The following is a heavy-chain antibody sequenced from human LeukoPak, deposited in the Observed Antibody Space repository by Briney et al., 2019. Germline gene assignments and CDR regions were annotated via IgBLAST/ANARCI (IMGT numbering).Heavy chain of an antibody. V-gene: IGHV3-30-3*01. J-gene: IGHJ4*02. D-gene: IGHD3-10*01. Sequence: PGGSLRLPCAASGFTFSSYAMHWVRQAPGKGLEWVAVISYDGSNKYYADSVKGRFTISRDNSKNTLYLQMNSLRAEDTAVYYCAREGITMVRGVTYFDYWGQGTLVTVSS. CDR2: ISYDGSNK. CDR1: GFTFSSYA. CDR3: AREGITMVRGVTYFDY.